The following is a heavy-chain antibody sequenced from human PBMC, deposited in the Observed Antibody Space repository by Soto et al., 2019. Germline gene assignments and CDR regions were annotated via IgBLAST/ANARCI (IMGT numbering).Heavy chain of an antibody. CDR2: IIPIFGTA. CDR3: ARGDKLGTDYYYGMDV. V-gene: IGHV1-69*13. Sequence: GASVKVSCKASGGTFSSYAISRVRQAPGQGLEWMGGIIPIFGTANYAQKFQGRVTITADESTSTAYMELSSLRSEDTAVYYCARGDKLGTDYYYGMDVWGQGTTVTVSS. D-gene: IGHD7-27*01. J-gene: IGHJ6*02. CDR1: GGTFSSYA.